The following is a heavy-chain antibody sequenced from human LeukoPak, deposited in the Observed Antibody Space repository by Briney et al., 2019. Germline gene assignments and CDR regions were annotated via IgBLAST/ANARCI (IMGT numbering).Heavy chain of an antibody. D-gene: IGHD2-2*01. CDR1: GYSFSSYW. CDR3: AGNCWSSSSCSDY. J-gene: IGHJ4*02. Sequence: GESLKISCKGFGYSFSSYWIAWVRQMPGTGLEWMGIIYPGDSDARYSPSFQGQVTISVDKSISTAYLQWSSLKASDTAMYYCAGNCWSSSSCSDYWGQGTLVTVSS. V-gene: IGHV5-51*01. CDR2: IYPGDSDA.